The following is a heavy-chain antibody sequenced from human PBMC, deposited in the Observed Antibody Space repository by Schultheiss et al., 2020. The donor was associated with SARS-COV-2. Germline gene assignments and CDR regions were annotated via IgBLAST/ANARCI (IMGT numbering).Heavy chain of an antibody. CDR1: GFTLSSYW. V-gene: IGHV4-59*01. Sequence: GSLRLSCAASGFTLSSYWMNWVRQAPGKGLEWIGSIYYSGSTYYNPSLKSRVTISVDTSKNQFSLKLSSVTAADTAVYYCARDSSSFSPWGQGTLVTVSS. D-gene: IGHD6-13*01. CDR3: ARDSSSFSP. CDR2: IYYSGST. J-gene: IGHJ5*02.